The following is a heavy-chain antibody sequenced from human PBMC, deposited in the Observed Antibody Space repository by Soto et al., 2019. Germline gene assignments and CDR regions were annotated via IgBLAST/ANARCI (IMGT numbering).Heavy chain of an antibody. CDR1: GYTFTSYD. Sequence: QVQLVQSGAEVKKPGASVKVSCKASGYTFTSYDFNWVRQATGQGPEWLGWMNPNSGNTGYSQKFQGRVTMTSDTSISTAYMELSSLRSEDTAVSYCARAPRNWGLDYWGQGTQVTVSS. D-gene: IGHD7-27*01. CDR2: MNPNSGNT. CDR3: ARAPRNWGLDY. J-gene: IGHJ4*02. V-gene: IGHV1-8*01.